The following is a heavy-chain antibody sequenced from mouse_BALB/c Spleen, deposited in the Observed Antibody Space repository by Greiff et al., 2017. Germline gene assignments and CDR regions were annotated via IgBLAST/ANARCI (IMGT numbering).Heavy chain of an antibody. CDR1: GFTFTDYY. Sequence: EVQVVASGGGLVQPGGSLRLSCATSGFTFTDYYMSWVRQPQGKALEWLGFIRNKANGYTTEYSASVKGRFTISRDNSQSILYLQMNTLRAEDSATYYCARDEGFDYWGQGTTLTVSS. CDR3: ARDEGFDY. CDR2: IRNKANGYTT. J-gene: IGHJ2*01. V-gene: IGHV7-3*02.